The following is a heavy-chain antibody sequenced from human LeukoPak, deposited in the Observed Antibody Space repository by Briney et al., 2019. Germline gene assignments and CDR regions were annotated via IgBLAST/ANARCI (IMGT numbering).Heavy chain of an antibody. CDR2: ISGSGGTT. D-gene: IGHD5-18*01. CDR1: GFTFSNYA. Sequence: GGSLRLSCAASGFTFSNYAVSWVRQAPGKGLEWVSSISGSGGTTYYADSVKGRFTISRDNSKNTLCLQMNSLRAEDAAVYYCAKEEGYIYGLLDYWGQGTLVSVSS. CDR3: AKEEGYIYGLLDY. V-gene: IGHV3-23*01. J-gene: IGHJ4*02.